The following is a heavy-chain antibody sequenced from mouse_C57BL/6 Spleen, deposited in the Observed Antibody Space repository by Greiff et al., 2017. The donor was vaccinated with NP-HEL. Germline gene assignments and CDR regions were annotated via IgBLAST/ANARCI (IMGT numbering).Heavy chain of an antibody. Sequence: EVMLVESGGGLVKPGGSLKLSCAASGFTFSSYAMSWVRQTPEKRLEWVATISDGGSYTYYPDNVKGRFTISRDNAKNNLYLQMSQLKSEDTAMYYCARAYYSNYYAMDYWGQGTSVTVSS. V-gene: IGHV5-4*03. CDR1: GFTFSSYA. J-gene: IGHJ4*01. CDR3: ARAYYSNYYAMDY. CDR2: ISDGGSYT. D-gene: IGHD2-5*01.